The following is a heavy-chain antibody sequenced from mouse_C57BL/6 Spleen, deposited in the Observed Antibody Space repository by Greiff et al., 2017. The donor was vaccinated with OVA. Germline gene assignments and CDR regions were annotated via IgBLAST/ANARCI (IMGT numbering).Heavy chain of an antibody. CDR2: IYPRDGST. D-gene: IGHD1-1*01. J-gene: IGHJ4*01. Sequence: VQLQQSGPELVKPGASVKLSCKASGYNFTSYDINWVKQRPGQGLEWIGWIYPRDGSTKYNEKFKGKAPLTVDTSSSTAYMELHILTSEDSAVYFCARWHYGSIYYAMDYWGQGTSVTVSS. V-gene: IGHV1-85*01. CDR3: ARWHYGSIYYAMDY. CDR1: GYNFTSYD.